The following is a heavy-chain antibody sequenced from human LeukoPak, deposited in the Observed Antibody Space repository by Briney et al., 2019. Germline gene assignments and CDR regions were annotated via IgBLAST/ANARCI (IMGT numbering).Heavy chain of an antibody. D-gene: IGHD3-22*01. J-gene: IGHJ5*02. CDR3: ARLRGFMIVVP. CDR1: GGSISSYY. CDR2: IYYSGST. Sequence: SETLSLTCTVSGGSISSYYWSWIRQPPGKGLEWIGSIYYSGSTYYNPSLKSRVTISVDTSKNQFSLKLSSVTAADTAVYYCARLRGFMIVVPWGQGTLATVSS. V-gene: IGHV4-39*01.